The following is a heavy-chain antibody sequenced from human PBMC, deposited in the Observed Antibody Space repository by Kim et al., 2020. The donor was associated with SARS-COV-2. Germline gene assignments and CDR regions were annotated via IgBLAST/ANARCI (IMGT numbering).Heavy chain of an antibody. Sequence: GGSLRLSCAASGFTFNSSWMSWVRQAPGKGLECVANIKQDGSGKFYVDSVKGRFTISRDNAENSLYLQMNSLRAEDTAVYYCVRPSGTSSGDYWGQGTLV. CDR1: GFTFNSSW. CDR2: IKQDGSGK. J-gene: IGHJ4*02. V-gene: IGHV3-7*01. D-gene: IGHD2-2*01. CDR3: VRPSGTSSGDY.